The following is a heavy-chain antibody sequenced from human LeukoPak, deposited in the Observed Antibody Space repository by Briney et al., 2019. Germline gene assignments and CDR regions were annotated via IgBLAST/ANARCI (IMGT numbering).Heavy chain of an antibody. CDR3: ARELVDSSGYYFGY. CDR2: IKQDGSEK. Sequence: GGSPRLSCAASGFTFSRYWMSWVRQAPGKGLEWVANIKQDGSEKYYVDSVKGRFTISRDNAKNSLYLQMNSLRAEDTAVYYCARELVDSSGYYFGYWGQGTLVTVSS. J-gene: IGHJ4*02. D-gene: IGHD3-22*01. CDR1: GFTFSRYW. V-gene: IGHV3-7*01.